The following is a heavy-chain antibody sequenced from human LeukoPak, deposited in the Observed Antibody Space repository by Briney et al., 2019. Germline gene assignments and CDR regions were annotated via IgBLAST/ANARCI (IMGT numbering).Heavy chain of an antibody. CDR2: IYYRGNA. J-gene: IGHJ6*03. D-gene: IGHD4-11*01. CDR1: GGSISSSNYY. CDR3: ARHYRAEYSNYGIDYYYYYYMDV. Sequence: SETLSLTCTVSGGSISSSNYYWAWIRQPPGQGLEWIGGIYYRGNAYYNPSLKSRVTISVDTSKNQFSLSLSSVTAADTAVYYCARHYRAEYSNYGIDYYYYYYMDVWGKGTTVTVSS. V-gene: IGHV4-39*07.